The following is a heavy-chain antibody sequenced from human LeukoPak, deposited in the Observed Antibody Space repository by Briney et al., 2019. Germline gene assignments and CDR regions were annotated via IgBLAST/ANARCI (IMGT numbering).Heavy chain of an antibody. Sequence: PGGSLRLSCAASGFTFSSYSMNWVRQAPGKGLEWVSSISSSSSYIYYADSVKGRFTISRDNAKNSLYLQMNSLRAEDTAVYYCARVAEGSSWPDYWGQGTLVTVSS. CDR3: ARVAEGSSWPDY. CDR1: GFTFSSYS. D-gene: IGHD6-13*01. V-gene: IGHV3-21*01. CDR2: ISSSSSYI. J-gene: IGHJ4*02.